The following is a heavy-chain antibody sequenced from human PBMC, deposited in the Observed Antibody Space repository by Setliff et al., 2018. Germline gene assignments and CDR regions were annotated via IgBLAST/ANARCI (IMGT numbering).Heavy chain of an antibody. V-gene: IGHV4-59*12. CDR1: GGSITNFY. Sequence: PSETLSLTCTVSGGSITNFYWNWIRQSPGKGLEWIGYIYSSGITNYNPSLKSRLTMSVDTSKNQFSLKLSAVTAADTAVYYCARDVGGEGYFDSWGQGTLVTVSS. CDR3: ARDVGGEGYFDS. D-gene: IGHD3-10*01. J-gene: IGHJ4*02. CDR2: IYSSGIT.